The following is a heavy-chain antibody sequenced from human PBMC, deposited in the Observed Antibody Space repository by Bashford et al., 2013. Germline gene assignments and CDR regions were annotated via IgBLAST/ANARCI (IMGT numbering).Heavy chain of an antibody. Sequence: SETLSLTCAVYGGSFSGYYWSWIRQPPGKGLEWIGEINHSGSTNYNPSLKSRVTISVDTSKNQFSLKLSSVTAADTAVYYCARLRITMIVVVITTGXYFDYWGQGTLVTVSS. CDR2: INHSGST. CDR1: GGSFSGYY. D-gene: IGHD3-22*01. J-gene: IGHJ4*02. CDR3: ARLRITMIVVVITTGXYFDY. V-gene: IGHV4-34*01.